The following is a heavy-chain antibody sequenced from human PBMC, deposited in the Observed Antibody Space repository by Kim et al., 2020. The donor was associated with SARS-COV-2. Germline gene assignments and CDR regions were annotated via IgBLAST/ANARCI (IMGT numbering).Heavy chain of an antibody. CDR1: GGTFSSYA. CDR3: AREGDCSSTSCSHRWDYYYYGMDV. J-gene: IGHJ6*02. V-gene: IGHV1-69*13. CDR2: IIPIFGTA. D-gene: IGHD2-2*01. Sequence: SVKVSCKASGGTFSSYAISWVRQAPGQGLEWMGGIIPIFGTANYAQKFQGRVTITADESTSTAYMELSSLRSEDTAVYYCAREGDCSSTSCSHRWDYYYYGMDVWGQGTTVTVSS.